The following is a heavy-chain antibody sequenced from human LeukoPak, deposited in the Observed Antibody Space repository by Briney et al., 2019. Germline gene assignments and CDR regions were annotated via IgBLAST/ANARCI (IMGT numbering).Heavy chain of an antibody. CDR2: IIPIFGTA. D-gene: IGHD6-13*01. CDR3: ARSLCLGNSSRCPSDY. CDR1: GGTFSSYT. Sequence: SVKLSCKSSGGTFSSYTMTWVRQAPGQGLECMGRIIPIFGTANYAQKFQGRVTITTDASTRTPYMELSSLRSENTAVYYCARSLCLGNSSRCPSDYWGQGTLVTVSS. V-gene: IGHV1-69*05. J-gene: IGHJ4*02.